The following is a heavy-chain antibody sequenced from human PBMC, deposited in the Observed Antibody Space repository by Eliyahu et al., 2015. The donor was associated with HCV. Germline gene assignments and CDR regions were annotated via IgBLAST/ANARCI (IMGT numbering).Heavy chain of an antibody. J-gene: IGHJ3*01. D-gene: IGHD2-2*01. V-gene: IGHV3-7*01. CDR3: AREEAHCSSTRCHLDAFDF. CDR1: GFTFSGYW. CDR2: INQDGSEK. Sequence: EVQLVESGGGLVQPGGSLRLSCAASGFTFSGYWMSWVRQAPGKGLEWLANINQDGSEKHYVDAVKGRFTISRDDAKNSVFLHMNSLRAEDTAVYYCAREEAHCSSTRCHLDAFDFWGRGTLVTVSS.